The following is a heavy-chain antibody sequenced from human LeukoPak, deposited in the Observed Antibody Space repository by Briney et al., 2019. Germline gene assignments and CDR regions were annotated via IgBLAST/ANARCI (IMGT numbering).Heavy chain of an antibody. J-gene: IGHJ3*02. CDR2: ISGSGNDI. CDR1: GFTFSSYA. V-gene: IGHV3-23*01. CDR3: AKDPNGDYVGAFDS. Sequence: GGSLRLSCEASGFTFSSYAIHWVRQAPGKGLEWVSVISGSGNDIFYADSVAGRFIISRDNSENKVYLQIHSMRAEDTAIYYCAKDPNGDYVGAFDSWGQGTMVTVSS. D-gene: IGHD4-17*01.